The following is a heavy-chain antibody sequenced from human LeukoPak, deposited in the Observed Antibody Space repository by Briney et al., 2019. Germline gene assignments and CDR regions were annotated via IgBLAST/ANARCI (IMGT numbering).Heavy chain of an antibody. J-gene: IGHJ4*02. D-gene: IGHD4-17*01. V-gene: IGHV4-34*01. CDR2: VNHSGYT. Sequence: SETLSLTCDVSGVSFSTYYWRWIRQSPEKRLEWIGEVNHSGYTNLNPSLKSRVTISVDTSKNQFSLKLSSVTAADTAVYYCARQVYGSDYWGQGTLVTVSS. CDR1: GVSFSTYY. CDR3: ARQVYGSDY.